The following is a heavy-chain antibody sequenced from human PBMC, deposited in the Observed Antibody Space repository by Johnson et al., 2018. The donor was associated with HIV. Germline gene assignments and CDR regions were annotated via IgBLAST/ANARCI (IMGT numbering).Heavy chain of an antibody. CDR1: GFTFSSYW. Sequence: VQLVESGGGLVQPGGSLRLSCAASGFTFSSYWMHWVRQAPGKGLVWVSRIKSDGSSTSYAASVKGRFTISRDNAKNTLYLQMNSLRAEDTAVYYCARDLHDSSGYYYEGDAFDIWGQGTMVTVSS. V-gene: IGHV3-74*01. J-gene: IGHJ3*02. D-gene: IGHD3-22*01. CDR2: IKSDGSST. CDR3: ARDLHDSSGYYYEGDAFDI.